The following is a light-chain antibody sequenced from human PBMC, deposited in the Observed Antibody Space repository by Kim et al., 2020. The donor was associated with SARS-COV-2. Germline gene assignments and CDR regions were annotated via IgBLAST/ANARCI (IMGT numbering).Light chain of an antibody. CDR1: HSFSSW. CDR3: QQYNSIPLT. CDR2: DAS. J-gene: IGKJ4*01. V-gene: IGKV1-5*01. Sequence: DFQMTQSPSTLSASVGDRVTITCRASHSFSSWLAWYQQKPGKAPKLLIYDASSLQSGVPSRFSGSGSGTEFTLTINSLQPDDSASYYCQQYNSIPLTFGGGTKVDIK.